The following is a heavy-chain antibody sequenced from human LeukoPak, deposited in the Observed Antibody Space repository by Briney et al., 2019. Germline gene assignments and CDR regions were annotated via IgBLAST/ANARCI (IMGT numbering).Heavy chain of an antibody. D-gene: IGHD6-19*01. J-gene: IGHJ4*02. V-gene: IGHV3-7*01. CDR3: ARELSSGWLDY. CDR2: IKQDGSEK. Sequence: PGGSLRLSCAASGFTFSSYSMNWVRQAPGKGLEWVANIKQDGSEKYYVDSVNGRFIISRDNPKKSLYLQMNSLRAEDTAVYYCARELSSGWLDYWGQGTLVTVSS. CDR1: GFTFSSYS.